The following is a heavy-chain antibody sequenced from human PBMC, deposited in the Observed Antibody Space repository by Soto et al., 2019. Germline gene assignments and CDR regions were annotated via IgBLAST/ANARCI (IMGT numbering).Heavy chain of an antibody. CDR1: GFTVSTKY. CDR3: GRGWAEVTAPDY. CDR2: IYTDDST. V-gene: IGHV3-66*01. D-gene: IGHD2-21*02. Sequence: EVQLVESGGGLVQPGGSLRLSCAASGFTVSTKYMTWVRQAPGKGLEWVSVIYTDDSTYYADSVKGRFTISRDNSKNTLYLQMNSLRAEDTAVYYGGRGWAEVTAPDYWGQGTLVTVSS. J-gene: IGHJ4*02.